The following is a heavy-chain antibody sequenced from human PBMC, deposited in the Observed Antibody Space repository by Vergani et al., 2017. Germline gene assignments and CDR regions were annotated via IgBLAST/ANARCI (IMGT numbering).Heavy chain of an antibody. CDR2: IYATGNT. CDR1: GGSINNYF. V-gene: IGHV4-4*07. CDR3: AREKGDLRGDDFDI. Sequence: QVQLQESGPGLVKPSETLSLTCSVSGGSINNYFWTWIRQSAGKGLEWIGRIYATGNTNYNPSLESRVTMSVDTSKNQFSLKLTSVTAADTAVYFCAREKGDLRGDDFDIWGQGTMVSVSS. J-gene: IGHJ3*02. D-gene: IGHD3-16*01.